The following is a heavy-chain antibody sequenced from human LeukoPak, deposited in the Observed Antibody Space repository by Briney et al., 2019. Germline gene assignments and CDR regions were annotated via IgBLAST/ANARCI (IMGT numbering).Heavy chain of an antibody. D-gene: IGHD5-18*01. CDR3: ARHSILSYGENNWFDP. J-gene: IGHJ5*02. CDR2: IYPLETT. CDR1: GDSVNSGAYY. Sequence: SETLSLTCTVSGDSVNSGAYYWSWLRQPAGKEPEWIGRIYPLETTNYNPSLKSRVAISVDTSKNQFSLKLSSVTAADTAVYYCARHSILSYGENNWFDPWGRGTLVTVSS. V-gene: IGHV4-61*02.